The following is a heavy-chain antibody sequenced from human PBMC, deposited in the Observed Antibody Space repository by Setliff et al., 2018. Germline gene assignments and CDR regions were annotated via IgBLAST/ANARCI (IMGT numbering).Heavy chain of an antibody. V-gene: IGHV4-59*01. Sequence: PSETLSLTCTVSGDSINNFYWTWIRQPPGKGLEWIGYIYHSGGTSYNPSLKSRVTISVDTSKNQFSLNLSSVTAADTAVYYCARVTGFFYVDAWGKGTTVTVSS. CDR2: IYHSGGT. J-gene: IGHJ6*03. D-gene: IGHD3-3*01. CDR1: GDSINNFY. CDR3: ARVTGFFYVDA.